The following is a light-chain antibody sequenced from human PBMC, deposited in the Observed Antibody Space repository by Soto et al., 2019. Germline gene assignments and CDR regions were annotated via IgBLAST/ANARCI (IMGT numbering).Light chain of an antibody. Sequence: IVITQSPATLSVSPGERATLSCRASQNVRSNLAWYQQKPGQAPRLLIYDTSTRATGIPDRFSGSGSGTDFTLTISRLEPEDFAVYYCQQYGSSPTTFGQGTKVDIK. V-gene: IGKV3-20*01. CDR3: QQYGSSPTT. J-gene: IGKJ1*01. CDR1: QNVRSN. CDR2: DTS.